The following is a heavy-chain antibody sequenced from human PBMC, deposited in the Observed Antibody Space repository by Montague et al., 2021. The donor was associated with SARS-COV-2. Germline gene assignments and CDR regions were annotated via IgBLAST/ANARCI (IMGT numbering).Heavy chain of an antibody. CDR2: IYTSGST. J-gene: IGHJ4*02. CDR3: ARADFWSGYLYFDY. D-gene: IGHD3-3*01. V-gene: IGHV4-61*02. CDR1: GGSISSANYY. Sequence: TLSLTCTVSGGSISSANYYWSWIRQPAGKGLEWIGRIYTSGSTNYNPSLKSRVTISVDTSKNQFSLKLSSVTAADTAVYYCARADFWSGYLYFDYWGQGTLVTVSS.